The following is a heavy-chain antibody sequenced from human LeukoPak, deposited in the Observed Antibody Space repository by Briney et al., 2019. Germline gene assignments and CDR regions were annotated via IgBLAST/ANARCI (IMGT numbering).Heavy chain of an antibody. Sequence: SETLSLTCTVSGGSISSGGYYWSWIRQHPGTGLEWIGYIYYSGSTYYNPSLKSRVTISVDTSKNQFSLKLSSVTAADTAVYYCASSLKRGYCSSTSCQVGWFDPWGQGTLVTVSS. V-gene: IGHV4-31*03. D-gene: IGHD2-2*01. CDR2: IYYSGST. J-gene: IGHJ5*02. CDR1: GGSISSGGYY. CDR3: ASSLKRGYCSSTSCQVGWFDP.